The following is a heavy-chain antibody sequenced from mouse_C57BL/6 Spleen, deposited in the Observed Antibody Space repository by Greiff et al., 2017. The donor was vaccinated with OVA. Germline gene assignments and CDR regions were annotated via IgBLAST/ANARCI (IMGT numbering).Heavy chain of an antibody. CDR3: ARSIATVVATRYFDV. CDR1: GYTFTTYS. J-gene: IGHJ1*03. Sequence: QVQLQQSGAELVKPGASVKMSCKASGYTFTTYSIEWMKQNHGKSLEWIGNFHPYNDDTKYNEKFKGKATLPVDKYSSPVYLELSRLTSDDSAVYYWARSIATVVATRYFDVWGTGTTVTVSS. V-gene: IGHV1-47*01. CDR2: FHPYNDDT. D-gene: IGHD1-1*01.